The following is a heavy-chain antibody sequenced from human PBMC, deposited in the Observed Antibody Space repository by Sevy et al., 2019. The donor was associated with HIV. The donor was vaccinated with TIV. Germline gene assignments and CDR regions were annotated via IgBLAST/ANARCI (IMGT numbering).Heavy chain of an antibody. CDR1: GFTFSSYS. J-gene: IGHJ3*02. Sequence: GAALRLSCAASGFTFSSYSMNWVRQAPGKGLEWVSSISSSSSYIYYADSVKGRFTISRDNAKNSLYLQMNSLRAEDTAVYYCARDALIGSMITFGGVIVNDAFDIWGQGTMVTVSS. CDR2: ISSSSSYI. V-gene: IGHV3-21*01. CDR3: ARDALIGSMITFGGVIVNDAFDI. D-gene: IGHD3-16*02.